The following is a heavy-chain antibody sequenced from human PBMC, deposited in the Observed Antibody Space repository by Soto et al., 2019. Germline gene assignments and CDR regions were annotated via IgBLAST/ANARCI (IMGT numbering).Heavy chain of an antibody. V-gene: IGHV4-59*01. CDR1: GCNIISYY. Sequence: SETHSHTSTFSGCNIISYYWSWIRQPTGKALEWIGYIYYSGSTNYNPSLKSRVTISVDTSKNQFSLKLSSVTAADTAVYYCARIGFGELYYYYMDVWGKGTTVTVSS. J-gene: IGHJ6*03. D-gene: IGHD3-10*01. CDR3: ARIGFGELYYYYMDV. CDR2: IYYSGST.